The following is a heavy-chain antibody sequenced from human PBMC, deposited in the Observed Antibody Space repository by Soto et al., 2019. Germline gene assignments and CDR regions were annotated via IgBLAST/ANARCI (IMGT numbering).Heavy chain of an antibody. D-gene: IGHD6-13*01. CDR2: ISYDGSNK. Sequence: PGGSLRLSCAASGFTFSRFGMHWVRQAPGKGLEWVAVISYDGSNKYYADSVKGRFTISRDNSKNTLYLQMNSLRAEDTAVYYCASSKYSSSWSYYYYYGMDVWGQGTTVTVSS. V-gene: IGHV3-30*03. J-gene: IGHJ6*02. CDR3: ASSKYSSSWSYYYYYGMDV. CDR1: GFTFSRFG.